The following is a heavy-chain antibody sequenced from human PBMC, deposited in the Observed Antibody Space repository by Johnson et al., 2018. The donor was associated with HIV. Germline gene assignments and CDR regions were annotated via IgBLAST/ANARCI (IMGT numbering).Heavy chain of an antibody. V-gene: IGHV3-66*02. CDR1: GFTVNNKY. CDR3: AKDRGLERRERAFDI. D-gene: IGHD1-1*01. J-gene: IGHJ3*02. CDR2: IYSGGST. Sequence: DVQLVESGGGVVQPGRSLRLSCAASGFTVNNKYMSWVRQPPGKGLEWVSVIYSGGSTYYADSVKGRFTISRDNSKNTLYVQMNSLRAEYTALYYCAKDRGLERRERAFDIWGQGTMVTVSS.